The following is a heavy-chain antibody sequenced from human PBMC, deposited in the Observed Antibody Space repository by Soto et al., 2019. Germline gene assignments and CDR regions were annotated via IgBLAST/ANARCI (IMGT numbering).Heavy chain of an antibody. CDR2: ISGSGGST. J-gene: IGHJ3*02. Sequence: PGGSLRLSCAASGFTFSSYAMSWVRQAPGKGLEWVSAISGSGGSTYYADSVKGRFTISRDNSKNTLYLQMNSLRAEDTAVYYCAKDFSYVVPAAAYDAFDIWGQGTMVTVSS. D-gene: IGHD2-2*01. CDR1: GFTFSSYA. V-gene: IGHV3-23*01. CDR3: AKDFSYVVPAAAYDAFDI.